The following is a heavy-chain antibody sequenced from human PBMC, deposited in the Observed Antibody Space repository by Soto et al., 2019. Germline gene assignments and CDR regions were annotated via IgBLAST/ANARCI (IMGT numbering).Heavy chain of an antibody. CDR1: GGSISSSSYY. J-gene: IGHJ4*02. CDR2: IYYSGST. Sequence: SETLSLTCTVSGGSISSSSYYWGWIRQPPGKGLEWIGSIYYSGSTYYNPSLKSRVTISVDTSKNQFSLKLSSVTAADTAVYYCARRARIVVVVAATSFDYWGQGTLVTVSS. D-gene: IGHD2-15*01. V-gene: IGHV4-39*01. CDR3: ARRARIVVVVAATSFDY.